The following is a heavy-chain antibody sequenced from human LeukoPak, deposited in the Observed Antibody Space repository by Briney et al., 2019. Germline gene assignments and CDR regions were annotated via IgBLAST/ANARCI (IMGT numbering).Heavy chain of an antibody. CDR2: ISTGGSP. J-gene: IGHJ4*02. D-gene: IGHD2/OR15-2a*01. Sequence: GGSLRLSCAASGFTVSNNYMTWVRQAPGKGLEWVSLISTGGSPYYTDSVKGRFTISRDNSKNTLFLQMNSLRPEDTAVYYCVRGFPGFSFDYWGQGTLVTVSS. CDR3: VRGFPGFSFDY. V-gene: IGHV3-53*01. CDR1: GFTVSNNY.